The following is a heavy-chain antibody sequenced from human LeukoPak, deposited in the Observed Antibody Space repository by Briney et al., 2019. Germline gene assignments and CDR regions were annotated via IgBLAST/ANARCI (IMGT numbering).Heavy chain of an antibody. J-gene: IGHJ5*02. Sequence: ASVNVSCKTSGYTFTSFHMHWVRQVPGQGLEWMGMIDPSGGSTTYAHNFQGRVTMTRATSTNTFYMELSSLRCDDTAIYFCARGHSFRGGYVARWRDPWGQGTLVTVSS. CDR2: IDPSGGST. V-gene: IGHV1-46*01. CDR3: ARGHSFRGGYVARWRDP. CDR1: GYTFTSFH. D-gene: IGHD3-10*01.